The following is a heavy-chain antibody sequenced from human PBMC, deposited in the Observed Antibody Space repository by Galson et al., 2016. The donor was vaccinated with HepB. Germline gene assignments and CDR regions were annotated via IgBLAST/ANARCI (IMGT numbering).Heavy chain of an antibody. CDR2: ISYDGSNK. V-gene: IGHV3-30*03. D-gene: IGHD3-16*02. CDR1: GFRFSSYG. J-gene: IGHJ4*02. Sequence: SLRLSCAASGFRFSSYGMHWVRQAPGKGLEWAAVISYDGSNKYYADSVKGRFTMSRDNSKNTLYLQMNSLRAEDTAVYYCARDDDYVWGTYRYTRTVPQYYFDYWGQGTLVTVSS. CDR3: ARDDDYVWGTYRYTRTVPQYYFDY.